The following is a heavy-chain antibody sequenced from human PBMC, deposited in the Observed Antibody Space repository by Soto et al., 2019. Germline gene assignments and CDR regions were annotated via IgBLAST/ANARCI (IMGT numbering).Heavy chain of an antibody. J-gene: IGHJ4*02. D-gene: IGHD6-13*01. CDR3: AKRSPYSSGWYSPIFDY. Sequence: PGGSLRLSCAASGFIFRTHAMSWVRQAPGKGLEWVSVISGSGGTTYYADSVKGRFTISRDNSKDTLSLQMNSLRAEDAAVYFCAKRSPYSSGWYSPIFDYWGQGALVTVSS. V-gene: IGHV3-23*01. CDR1: GFIFRTHA. CDR2: ISGSGGTT.